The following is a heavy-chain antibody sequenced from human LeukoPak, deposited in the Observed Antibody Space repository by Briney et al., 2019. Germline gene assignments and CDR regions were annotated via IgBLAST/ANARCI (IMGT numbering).Heavy chain of an antibody. CDR3: ARGYCSSTSCPNNCFGCPYGMDV. CDR2: IIPIFGTA. Sequence: SVTVSCKASGGTFSSYAISWVRQAPGQGLEWMGGIIPIFGTANYAQKFQGRVTITADESTSTAYMELSSLRSEDTAVYYCARGYCSSTSCPNNCFGCPYGMDVWGQGTTVTVSS. V-gene: IGHV1-69*01. J-gene: IGHJ6*02. CDR1: GGTFSSYA. D-gene: IGHD2-2*01.